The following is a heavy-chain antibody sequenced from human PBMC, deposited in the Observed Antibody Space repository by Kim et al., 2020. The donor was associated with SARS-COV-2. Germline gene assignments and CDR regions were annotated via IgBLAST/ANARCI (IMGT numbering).Heavy chain of an antibody. J-gene: IGHJ4*02. Sequence: GGSLRLSCAASGFTFSSYAMSWVRQAPGKGLEWVSAISGSGVSTYYADSVKGRFTISRDNSKTTLYLQMNSLRAEDTAVYYCAKDLSYYYGSGRSANFDYWGQGTLVTVSS. V-gene: IGHV3-23*01. CDR2: ISGSGVST. D-gene: IGHD3-10*01. CDR3: AKDLSYYYGSGRSANFDY. CDR1: GFTFSSYA.